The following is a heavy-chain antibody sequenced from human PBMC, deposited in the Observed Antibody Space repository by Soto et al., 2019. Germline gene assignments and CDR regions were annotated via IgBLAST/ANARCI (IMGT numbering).Heavy chain of an antibody. V-gene: IGHV3-74*01. Sequence: HPGESLKISCAASGFTFRSYWMQWVRQAPGKGLVWVSWINSDGSSTSYADSVKGRFTISRDNAKNTLYLQMNSLRAEDTAVYYCASGGSSLNFDSWGQGTLVTVSS. D-gene: IGHD6-6*01. CDR2: INSDGSST. CDR1: GFTFRSYW. J-gene: IGHJ4*02. CDR3: ASGGSSLNFDS.